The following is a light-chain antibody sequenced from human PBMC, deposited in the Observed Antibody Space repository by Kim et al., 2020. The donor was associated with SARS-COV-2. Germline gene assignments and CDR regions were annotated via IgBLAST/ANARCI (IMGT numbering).Light chain of an antibody. J-gene: IGKJ1*01. CDR2: KAS. CDR1: QTISSW. V-gene: IGKV1-5*03. Sequence: DIQMTQSPSSLSASVGDTVTITCRASQTISSWLAWYQQKPGKAPKVLIYKASSLESGVPSRFSGSESGTEFTLTISSLQPDDFATYYCQQYKSYPWTFGQGTKVDIK. CDR3: QQYKSYPWT.